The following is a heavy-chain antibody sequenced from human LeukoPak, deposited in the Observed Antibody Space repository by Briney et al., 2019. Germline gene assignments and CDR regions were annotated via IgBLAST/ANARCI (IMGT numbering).Heavy chain of an antibody. Sequence: ASVKVSCKASGYTFTSYGISWVRQAPGQGLEWMGWISAYNGNANYAQKLQGRVTMTTDTSTSTAYMELSSLRSEDTAVYYCARGVTSKPLGYWGQGTLVTVSS. CDR2: ISAYNGNA. CDR1: GYTFTSYG. J-gene: IGHJ4*02. V-gene: IGHV1-18*01. D-gene: IGHD2-21*02. CDR3: ARGVTSKPLGY.